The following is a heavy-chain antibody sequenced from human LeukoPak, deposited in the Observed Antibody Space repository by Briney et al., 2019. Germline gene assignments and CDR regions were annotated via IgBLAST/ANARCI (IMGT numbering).Heavy chain of an antibody. CDR2: ISSSSSYI. CDR3: ARTVGSSQYFDY. J-gene: IGHJ4*02. D-gene: IGHD6-13*01. Sequence: GGSLRLSCAASGFTVSSNYMSWVRQAPGKGLEWVSSISSSSSYIYYADSVKGRFTTSRDNAKNSLYLQMNSLRAEDTAVYYCARTVGSSQYFDYWGQGTLVTVSS. CDR1: GFTVSSNY. V-gene: IGHV3-21*01.